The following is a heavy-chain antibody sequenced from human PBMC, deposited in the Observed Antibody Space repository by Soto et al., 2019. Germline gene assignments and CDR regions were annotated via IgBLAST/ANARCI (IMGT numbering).Heavy chain of an antibody. CDR3: AKGILVKPPGTRTFDI. CDR1: GFTFINYA. V-gene: IGHV3-23*01. D-gene: IGHD2-8*01. J-gene: IGHJ3*02. CDR2: IGGGDGST. Sequence: EVQLLESGGGLVQPGGSLRLSCAASGFTFINYAMSWVRQAPGKGLEWVSTIGGGDGSTYYADSVKGRCTISRDNSNSALYLQMNSLRVGDTAIYYCAKGILVKPPGTRTFDIWGQGTMVIVSS.